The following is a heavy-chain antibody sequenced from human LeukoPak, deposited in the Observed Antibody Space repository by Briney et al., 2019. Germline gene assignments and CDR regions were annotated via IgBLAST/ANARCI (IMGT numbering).Heavy chain of an antibody. CDR3: ARGYYDSSGYYYPLDY. J-gene: IGHJ4*02. Sequence: PSQTLSLTCAVSGGSISSGGYSWSWIRQPPGKGLEWIGYIYHSGSTYYNPSLKSRVTISVDRSKNQFSLKLSSVTAADTAVYYCARGYYDSSGYYYPLDYWGQGTLVTVSS. CDR2: IYHSGST. CDR1: GGSISSGGYS. V-gene: IGHV4-30-2*01. D-gene: IGHD3-22*01.